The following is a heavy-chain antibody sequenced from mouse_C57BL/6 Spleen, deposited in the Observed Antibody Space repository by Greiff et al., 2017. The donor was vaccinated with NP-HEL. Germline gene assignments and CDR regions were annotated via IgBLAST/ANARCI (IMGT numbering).Heavy chain of an antibody. J-gene: IGHJ1*03. CDR2: INPNNGGT. D-gene: IGHD1-1*01. CDR1: GYTFTDYY. Sequence: EVQLHQSGPELVKPGASVKISCKASGYTFTDYYMNWVKQSHGKSLEWIGDINPNNGGTSYNQKFKGKATLTVDKSSSTAYMELRSLTSEDSAVYYCARWHNYGSRKWYFEVWGKGTTVTVSS. CDR3: ARWHNYGSRKWYFEV. V-gene: IGHV1-26*01.